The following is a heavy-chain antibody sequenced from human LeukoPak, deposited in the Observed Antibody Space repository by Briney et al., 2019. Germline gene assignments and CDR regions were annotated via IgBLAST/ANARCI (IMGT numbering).Heavy chain of an antibody. Sequence: SQTLSLTCAISGDSVSNNNAAWNWIRQSPSRGLEWLGRTYYRSKWYTDYAVSVSSRITINPDASKNQFSLQLNSVTPEDTAVYYCASSSLRGSDAFDIWGQGTMVTVSS. CDR1: GDSVSNNNAA. CDR3: ASSSLRGSDAFDI. D-gene: IGHD3-16*01. J-gene: IGHJ3*02. CDR2: TYYRSKWYT. V-gene: IGHV6-1*01.